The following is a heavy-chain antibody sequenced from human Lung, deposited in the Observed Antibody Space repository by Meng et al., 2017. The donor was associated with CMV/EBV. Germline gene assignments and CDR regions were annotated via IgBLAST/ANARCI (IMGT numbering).Heavy chain of an antibody. CDR2: IYFTGNT. CDR3: VSRIAATGYGRFDP. Sequence: SGDSMSRGDHYWGWIRQHPGKGLEWIGYIYFTGNTYYNPSLKSRVSMSIDTSENHFSLRLSSVTAADTAVYYCVSRIAATGYGRFDPWGQGILVTVSS. V-gene: IGHV4-31*02. D-gene: IGHD6-25*01. J-gene: IGHJ5*02. CDR1: GDSMSRGDHY.